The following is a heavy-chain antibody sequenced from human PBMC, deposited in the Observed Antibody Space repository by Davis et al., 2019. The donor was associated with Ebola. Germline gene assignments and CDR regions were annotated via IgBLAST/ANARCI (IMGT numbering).Heavy chain of an antibody. V-gene: IGHV1-2*02. CDR3: ARDREGIHFDY. Sequence: ASVKVSCKASGYTFTSYYMHWVRQAPGQGLEWMGWINPNSGGTNYAQKLQGRVTMTTDTSTSTAYMELRSLRSDDTAVYYSARDREGIHFDYWGQGTLVTVSS. D-gene: IGHD1-14*01. CDR2: INPNSGGT. CDR1: GYTFTSYY. J-gene: IGHJ4*02.